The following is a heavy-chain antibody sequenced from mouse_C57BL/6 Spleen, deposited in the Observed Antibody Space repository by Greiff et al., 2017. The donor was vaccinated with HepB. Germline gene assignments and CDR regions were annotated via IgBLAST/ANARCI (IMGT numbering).Heavy chain of an antibody. Sequence: VQLQESGAELVRPGASVKLSCKASGYTFTDYYINWVKQRPGQGLEWIARIYPGSGNTDYNEKFKGKATLTAEKSSSTAYMQLSSLTSEDSAVYFCASRTVVAHWYFDVWGTGTTVTVSS. CDR2: IYPGSGNT. V-gene: IGHV1-76*01. J-gene: IGHJ1*03. D-gene: IGHD1-1*01. CDR1: GYTFTDYY. CDR3: ASRTVVAHWYFDV.